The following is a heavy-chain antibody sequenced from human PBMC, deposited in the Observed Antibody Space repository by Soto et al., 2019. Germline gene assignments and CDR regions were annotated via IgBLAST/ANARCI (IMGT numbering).Heavy chain of an antibody. J-gene: IGHJ4*02. D-gene: IGHD3-3*01. CDR2: INAGNGNT. Sequence: GASVKVSCKASGYTFTSYAMHWVRQAPGQRLEWMGWINAGNGNTKYSQKFQGRVTITRDTSASTAYMELSRLRSEDTAVYYCARPIPGYYDFWSGYSGFDYWGQGTLGTVSS. CDR3: ARPIPGYYDFWSGYSGFDY. CDR1: GYTFTSYA. V-gene: IGHV1-3*01.